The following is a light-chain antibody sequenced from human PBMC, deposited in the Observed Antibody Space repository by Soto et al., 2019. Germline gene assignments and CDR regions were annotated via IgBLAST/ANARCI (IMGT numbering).Light chain of an antibody. Sequence: EIVLTQSPGTLSLSPGERATLSCRASQSFSSSYLAWYQQKPGQAPRLLIYGASSRATGIPDRFSGSGSGTDFTLTISGLEPEDFAVYYCQQRSNWLISFGPGTKVDIK. V-gene: IGKV3D-20*02. CDR1: QSFSSSY. CDR2: GAS. J-gene: IGKJ3*01. CDR3: QQRSNWLIS.